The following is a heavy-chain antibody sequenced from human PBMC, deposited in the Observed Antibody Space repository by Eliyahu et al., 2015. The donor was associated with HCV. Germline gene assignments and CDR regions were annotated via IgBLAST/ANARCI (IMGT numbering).Heavy chain of an antibody. V-gene: IGHV4-34*01. CDR1: GGSFSGYY. J-gene: IGHJ4*02. Sequence: QVQLQQWGAGLLKPSETLSLTCAVYGGSFSGYYWSWXRQPPGKGLEWIGEINHSGSPNYNPSLKSRVTISVDTSKNQFSLKLSSVTAADTAVYYCARGRLRRYSSSRADYFDYWGQGTLVTVSS. CDR3: ARGRLRRYSSSRADYFDY. CDR2: INHSGSP. D-gene: IGHD6-13*01.